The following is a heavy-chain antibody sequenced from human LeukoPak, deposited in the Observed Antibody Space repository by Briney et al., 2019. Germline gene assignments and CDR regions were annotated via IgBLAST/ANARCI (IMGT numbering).Heavy chain of an antibody. CDR2: IFYSGST. CDR3: ARHSRSGYSDYESAFDI. Sequence: SETLSLTCTVSGGSISSSSFYWDWLRQPPGKGLEWIGTIFYSGSTYYNPSLKSRITISVETSKNQSSLKLSSVTAADTAVYYCARHSRSGYSDYESAFDIWGQGTMVIVSS. D-gene: IGHD5-12*01. V-gene: IGHV4-39*01. J-gene: IGHJ3*02. CDR1: GGSISSSSFY.